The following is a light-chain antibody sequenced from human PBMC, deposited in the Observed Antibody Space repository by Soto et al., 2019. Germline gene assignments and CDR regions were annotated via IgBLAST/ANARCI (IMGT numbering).Light chain of an antibody. CDR3: QQYGSLSWT. J-gene: IGKJ1*01. CDR2: GAS. Sequence: EIVLTQSPGTLSLSPGERATLSCRASQSVSSNLAWYQQKPGQAPRITIFGASGRATGIPDRFSGSGSGTDFTLTISRLEPEDFAVYYCQQYGSLSWTFGQGTKVDIK. CDR1: QSVSSN. V-gene: IGKV3-20*01.